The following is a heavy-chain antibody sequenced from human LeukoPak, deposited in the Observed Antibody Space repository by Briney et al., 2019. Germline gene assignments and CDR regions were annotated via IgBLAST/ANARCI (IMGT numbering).Heavy chain of an antibody. V-gene: IGHV1-69*02. J-gene: IGHJ5*02. CDR3: ASSPMVEQLSWFDP. CDR2: ITPILGIA. CDR1: GGTFSSYT. D-gene: IGHD5-24*01. Sequence: GASVKVSCKASGGTFSSYTISWVRQAPGQGLEWMGRITPILGIANYAQKFQGRVTITADKSTSTAYMELSSLRSEDTAVYYCASSPMVEQLSWFDPWGQGTLVTVSS.